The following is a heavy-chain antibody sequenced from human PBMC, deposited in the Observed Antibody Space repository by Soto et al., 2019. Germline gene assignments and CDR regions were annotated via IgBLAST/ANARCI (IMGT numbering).Heavy chain of an antibody. Sequence: SGPTLVNPTQTLTLTCTFSGFSLSTSGMCVSWIRQPPGKALEWLALIDWDDDKYYSTSLKTRLTISKDTSKNQVVLTMTNMDPVDTATYYCARFANYYDSSGYYSNAFDYWGQGTLVTVSS. CDR2: IDWDDDK. D-gene: IGHD3-22*01. J-gene: IGHJ4*02. CDR3: ARFANYYDSSGYYSNAFDY. CDR1: GFSLSTSGMC. V-gene: IGHV2-70*01.